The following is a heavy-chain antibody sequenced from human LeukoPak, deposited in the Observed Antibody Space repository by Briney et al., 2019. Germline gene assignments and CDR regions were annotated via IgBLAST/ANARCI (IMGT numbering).Heavy chain of an antibody. CDR3: VKSSRVVVIANHYYYYGMDV. CDR1: GFTFSSYA. CDR2: ISYDGSNK. V-gene: IGHV3-30-3*02. Sequence: PGRSLRLSCATSGFTFSSYAMHWVRQAPGKGLEWVAVISYDGSNKYYAGSVKGRFTISRDNSKNTLYLQMNSLRAEDTALYYCVKSSRVVVIANHYYYYGMDVWGQGTTVTVSS. J-gene: IGHJ6*02. D-gene: IGHD3-22*01.